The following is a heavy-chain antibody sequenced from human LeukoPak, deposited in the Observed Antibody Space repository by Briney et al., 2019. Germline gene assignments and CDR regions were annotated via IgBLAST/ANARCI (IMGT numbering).Heavy chain of an antibody. CDR3: ARSRHVWGTCFDY. CDR1: GGSFSGYY. D-gene: IGHD3-16*01. V-gene: IGHV4-34*01. J-gene: IGHJ4*02. Sequence: PSETLSLTCAVYGGSFSGYYWSWIRQPPGKGLEWIGEINHSGSTNYNPSLKSRVTISVDTSKNQFSLKLSSVTAADTAVYYCARSRHVWGTCFDYWGQGTLVTVSS. CDR2: INHSGST.